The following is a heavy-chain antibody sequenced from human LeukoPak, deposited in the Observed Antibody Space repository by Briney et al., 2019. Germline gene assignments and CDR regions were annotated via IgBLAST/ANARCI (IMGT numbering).Heavy chain of an antibody. CDR2: IYYSGST. CDR1: GGSISSSYY. D-gene: IGHD1-26*01. Sequence: SETLSLTCTVSGGSISSSYYWGWIRQPPGKGLEWIGSIYYSGSTYYNPSLKSRVSISVDRSKNQFSLKLRSVTATDTAVYYCARLFHPALSGNYPFDYWGQGTLVTVSS. CDR3: ARLFHPALSGNYPFDY. J-gene: IGHJ4*02. V-gene: IGHV4-39*01.